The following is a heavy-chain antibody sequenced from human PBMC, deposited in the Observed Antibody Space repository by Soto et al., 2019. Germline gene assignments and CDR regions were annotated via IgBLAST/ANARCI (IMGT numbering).Heavy chain of an antibody. CDR2: ISSNGGST. D-gene: IGHD2-2*02. V-gene: IGHV3-64D*06. CDR1: VFTFSSYA. Sequence: GVLRLSCSASVFTFSSYAMHWVRQAPGKGLEYVSAISSNGGSTYYADSVKGRFTISRDNSKNTLYLQMSSLRAEDTAVYYCVKGGLGYCSSTSCYTTIAVADYYYYYGMDVWGQGTTVTVSS. CDR3: VKGGLGYCSSTSCYTTIAVADYYYYYGMDV. J-gene: IGHJ6*02.